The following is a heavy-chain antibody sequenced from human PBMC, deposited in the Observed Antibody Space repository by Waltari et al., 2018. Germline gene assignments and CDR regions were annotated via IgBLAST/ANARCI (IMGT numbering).Heavy chain of an antibody. Sequence: QLQESGPGLVKPSGPLSLTCAVSGDSMSSTYCWSWVRQPPGKGLEWMGQVRGDGKTNYNPSFASRVTISLDTYNNQFSLKVTSATAADTAVYYCARDRGRGLYLDSWGPGILVTVSP. V-gene: IGHV4-4*02. CDR3: ARDRGRGLYLDS. J-gene: IGHJ4*02. CDR1: GDSMSSTYC. CDR2: VRGDGKT. D-gene: IGHD2-15*01.